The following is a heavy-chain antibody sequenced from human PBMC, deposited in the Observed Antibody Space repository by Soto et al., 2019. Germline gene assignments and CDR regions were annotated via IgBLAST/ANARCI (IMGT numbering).Heavy chain of an antibody. CDR2: VRNSARSYTT. J-gene: IGHJ1*01. CDR3: AVIDLCTGNPVAGC. V-gene: IGHV3-72*01. D-gene: IGHD2-8*02. CDR1: GFTFNDAY. Sequence: EEQLMESGGGLVKPGGSLRLSCAASGFTFNDAYMNWIRQAPGRGLEWIGRVRNSARSYTTEYAASVKGRFAVSRDDSKNRLYLEMNVLMTDDTAVSYYAVIDLCTGNPVAGCWGQGTMVTVSS.